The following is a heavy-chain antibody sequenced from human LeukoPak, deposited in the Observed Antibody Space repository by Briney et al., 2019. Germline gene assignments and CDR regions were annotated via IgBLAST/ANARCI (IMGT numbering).Heavy chain of an antibody. J-gene: IGHJ6*03. CDR2: ISTNTTTI. CDR3: ARVGCSSTSCYESDYYYYMDV. Sequence: GGSLRLSCAASGFTFSSYSMNWVRQAPGKGLEWVSYISTNTTTIYYADSVKGRFTISRDNAKNSLYLQMNSLRVEDTAVYYCARVGCSSTSCYESDYYYYMDVWGKGTTVTVSS. D-gene: IGHD2-2*01. V-gene: IGHV3-48*01. CDR1: GFTFSSYS.